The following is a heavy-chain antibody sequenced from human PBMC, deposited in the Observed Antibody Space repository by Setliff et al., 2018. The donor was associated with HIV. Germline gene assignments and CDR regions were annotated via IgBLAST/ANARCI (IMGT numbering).Heavy chain of an antibody. CDR1: GFPFSGSA. CDR2: IKTQPSNYAT. J-gene: IGHJ4*02. V-gene: IGHV3-73*01. D-gene: IGHD5-18*01. CDR3: ARVPRQLLKGAAAYFDY. Sequence: GGSLRLSCAASGFPFSGSAIHWVRRASGKGLEWVGRIKTQPSNYATAYGASMEGRFTISRDDSKSTAYLQLSSLKVEDTAVYYCARVPRQLLKGAAAYFDYWGQGILVTSPQ.